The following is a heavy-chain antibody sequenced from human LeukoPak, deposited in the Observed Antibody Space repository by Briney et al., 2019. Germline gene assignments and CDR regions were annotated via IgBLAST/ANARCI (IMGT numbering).Heavy chain of an antibody. J-gene: IGHJ4*02. V-gene: IGHV4-4*09. Sequence: SETLSLTCTVPDGSISNSFWNWVRQPPGKGLEWITYIHTSGSTNYNPAFKSRVTLSVDTSKSQFTLRLNSVTASDTAVYYCANSYDGKIVPFDNWGQGTLVTVSS. D-gene: IGHD4-23*01. CDR1: DGSISNSF. CDR3: ANSYDGKIVPFDN. CDR2: IHTSGST.